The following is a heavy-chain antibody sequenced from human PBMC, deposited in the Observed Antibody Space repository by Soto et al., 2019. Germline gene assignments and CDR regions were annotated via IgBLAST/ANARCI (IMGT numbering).Heavy chain of an antibody. V-gene: IGHV6-1*01. CDR3: ASDKRALAGYLFDR. Sequence: SQTLSLTCGISGDTVSRNRGAWNWIRQSPSRGLEWLGRTYFRSTWFNEYASFVKGRITIKAVTPENHVSLQLSSVTPDDSATYYCASDKRALAGYLFDRWGQGIPVTVSS. CDR2: TYFRSTWFN. J-gene: IGHJ4*02. CDR1: GDTVSRNRGA. D-gene: IGHD6-19*01.